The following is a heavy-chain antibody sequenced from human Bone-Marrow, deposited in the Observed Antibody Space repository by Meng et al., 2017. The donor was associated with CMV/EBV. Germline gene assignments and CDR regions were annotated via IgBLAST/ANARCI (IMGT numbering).Heavy chain of an antibody. V-gene: IGHV3-21*05. CDR1: GFTFSSYS. J-gene: IGHJ6*02. CDR3: AGRPGRGFLKGLPSSMDV. CDR2: ISSSSSYI. D-gene: IGHD3-3*01. Sequence: GGSLRLSCAASGFTFSSYSMNWVRQAPGKGLEWVSYISSSSSYIYYSDSVKGRFTISRDNAKNSLFLQMNSLRAEDTAVYDCAGRPGRGFLKGLPSSMDVWGQGTTVTVSS.